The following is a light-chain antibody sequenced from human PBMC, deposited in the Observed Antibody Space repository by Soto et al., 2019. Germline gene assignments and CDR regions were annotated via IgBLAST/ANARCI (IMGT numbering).Light chain of an antibody. CDR3: QQYNNWPQT. Sequence: EMVVTPSPAPLSVSPGERATLSCRASQSVSSNLAWYQQKPGQAPRLLIYGASTRATGIPARFSGSGSGTEFTLTISSLQSEDFAVYYCQQYNNWPQTFGQGTKVDIK. V-gene: IGKV3-15*01. CDR2: GAS. CDR1: QSVSSN. J-gene: IGKJ1*01.